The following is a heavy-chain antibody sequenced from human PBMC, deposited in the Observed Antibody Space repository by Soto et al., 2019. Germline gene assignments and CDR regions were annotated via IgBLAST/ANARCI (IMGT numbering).Heavy chain of an antibody. CDR2: IYYSVST. J-gene: IGHJ5*02. CDR3: ARMRGGYDSSGYIFGWKSLNWFDP. Sequence: SETMSLTCTVSGGPISNSIYYWGWIRQPPGKGLEWIGSIYYSVSTYYNPALKSRVTISVDTSKNQCSLKLSSVTAADTAVYYCARMRGGYDSSGYIFGWKSLNWFDPWGQGTLVTVSS. V-gene: IGHV4-39*01. D-gene: IGHD3-22*01. CDR1: GGPISNSIYY.